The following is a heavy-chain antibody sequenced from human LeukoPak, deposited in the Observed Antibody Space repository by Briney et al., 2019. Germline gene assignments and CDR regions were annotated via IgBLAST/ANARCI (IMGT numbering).Heavy chain of an antibody. Sequence: PSETLSLTCTVSGYSISSGYYWGWIRQPPGKGLEWIGSIYHSGSTYYNPSLKSRVTISVDTSKNQFSLKLSSVTAADTAVYYCARIQGGNLHRAFWFDPWGQGTLVTVSS. V-gene: IGHV4-38-2*02. CDR1: GYSISSGYY. D-gene: IGHD1-7*01. CDR3: ARIQGGNLHRAFWFDP. CDR2: IYHSGST. J-gene: IGHJ5*02.